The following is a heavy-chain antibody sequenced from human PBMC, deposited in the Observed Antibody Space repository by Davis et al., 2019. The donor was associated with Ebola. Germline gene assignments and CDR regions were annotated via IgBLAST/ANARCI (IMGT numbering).Heavy chain of an antibody. D-gene: IGHD4-17*01. Sequence: GESLKISCAASGFTFSSYGMHWVRQAPGKGLEWVAVISYDGSNKYYADSVKGRFTISRDNSKNTLYLQMNSLRAEDTAVYYCATVLYGDYVQIDYWGQGTLVTVSS. J-gene: IGHJ4*02. CDR1: GFTFSSYG. V-gene: IGHV3-30*03. CDR3: ATVLYGDYVQIDY. CDR2: ISYDGSNK.